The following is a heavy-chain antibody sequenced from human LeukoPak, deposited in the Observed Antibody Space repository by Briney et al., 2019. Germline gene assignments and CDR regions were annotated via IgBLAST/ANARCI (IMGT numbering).Heavy chain of an antibody. CDR2: IYWDDDR. Sequence: SGPTLVNPTQTLTLTCTFSGFSLNTRGVGVGCILQPPGGALEWLALIYWDDDRLYSPSLKSRLTITKDTSKNQVVLTMTNMDPVDTATYFCAHRKNYYDSSVFDNWGQGTLVTVSS. CDR1: GFSLNTRGVG. J-gene: IGHJ4*02. V-gene: IGHV2-5*02. D-gene: IGHD3-22*01. CDR3: AHRKNYYDSSVFDN.